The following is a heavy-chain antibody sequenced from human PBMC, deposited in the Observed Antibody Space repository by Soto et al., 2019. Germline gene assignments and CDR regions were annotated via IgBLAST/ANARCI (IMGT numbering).Heavy chain of an antibody. Sequence: VQLVESGGGLVQPGGSLRLSCAASGFSFSNAWMKWVRQAPGKGLEWVGRIKSEANGGTTDHAAAVKGRFITSSDDSKNMLFLQMYSLITEDSAVYYCAYSRDSSARHVDFWGQGTLVTVSS. V-gene: IGHV3-15*07. J-gene: IGHJ4*02. CDR2: IKSEANGGTT. CDR1: GFSFSNAW. CDR3: AYSRDSSARHVDF. D-gene: IGHD3-22*01.